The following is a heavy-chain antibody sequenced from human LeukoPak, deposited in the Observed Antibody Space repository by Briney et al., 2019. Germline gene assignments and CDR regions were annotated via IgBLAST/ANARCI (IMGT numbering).Heavy chain of an antibody. J-gene: IGHJ6*02. CDR2: MNPNSGNT. CDR3: ARGPFWYSYGYTYGMDV. V-gene: IGHV1-8*02. D-gene: IGHD5-18*01. Sequence: ASVKVSCKASGGTFSSYAISWVRQATGQGLEWMGWMNPNSGNTGYAQKFQGRVTMTRNTSISTAYMELSSLRSEDTAVYYCARGPFWYSYGYTYGMDVWGQGTTVTVSS. CDR1: GGTFSSYA.